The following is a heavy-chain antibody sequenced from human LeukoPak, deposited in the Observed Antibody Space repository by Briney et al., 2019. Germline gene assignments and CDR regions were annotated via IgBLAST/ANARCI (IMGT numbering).Heavy chain of an antibody. CDR1: GGSISSSSYY. CDR2: IYYSGST. D-gene: IGHD6-6*01. V-gene: IGHV4-39*07. J-gene: IGHJ4*02. CDR3: AAAPIYYFDY. Sequence: SETLSLTCTVSGGSISSSSYYWGWIRQPPGKGLDWIGSIYYSGSTNYNPSLKSRVTISVDTSKNQFSLKLSSVTAADTAVYYCAAAPIYYFDYWGQGTLVTVSS.